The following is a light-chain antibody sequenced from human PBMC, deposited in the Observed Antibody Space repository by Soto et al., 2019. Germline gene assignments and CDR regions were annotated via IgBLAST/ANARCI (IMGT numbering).Light chain of an antibody. CDR1: QSVSSSY. V-gene: IGKV3-20*01. CDR3: QQYGSSSLCT. Sequence: EIVLTQSPGTLSLSPGERATLSCRASQSVSSSYLAWYQQKPGQAPRLLIYGASSRATGIPDRFSGSGSGTDFTLTISRLEPEDFSVYYCQQYGSSSLCTFGQGTKLESK. CDR2: GAS. J-gene: IGKJ2*02.